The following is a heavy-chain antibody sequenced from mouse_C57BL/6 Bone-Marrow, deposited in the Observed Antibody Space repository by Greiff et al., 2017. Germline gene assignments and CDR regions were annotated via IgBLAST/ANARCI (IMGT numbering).Heavy chain of an antibody. CDR2: IYPGDGDT. J-gene: IGHJ3*01. Sequence: VQLQQSGPELVKPGASVKISCKASGYAFSSSWMNWVKQRPGKGLEWIGRIYPGDGDTNYNGKFKGKATLTADKSSSTAYMQLSSLTSEDSAVYFCARGWLLLWFAYWGQGTLVTVSA. V-gene: IGHV1-82*01. CDR3: ARGWLLLWFAY. D-gene: IGHD2-3*01. CDR1: GYAFSSSW.